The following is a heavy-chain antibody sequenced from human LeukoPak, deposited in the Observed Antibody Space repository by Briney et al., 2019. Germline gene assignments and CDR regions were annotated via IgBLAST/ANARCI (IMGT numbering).Heavy chain of an antibody. V-gene: IGHV3-23*01. Sequence: GGSLRLSCAASGFTFSSYAMSWVRQAPGKGLEWVSAISGSGGSTYYADSVKGRFTISRDNSKNTLYLQMNSLRAEDTAVYYCAKPTNAFGVVRDAFDIWGQGTMVTVSS. D-gene: IGHD3-3*01. CDR3: AKPTNAFGVVRDAFDI. CDR1: GFTFSSYA. J-gene: IGHJ3*02. CDR2: ISGSGGST.